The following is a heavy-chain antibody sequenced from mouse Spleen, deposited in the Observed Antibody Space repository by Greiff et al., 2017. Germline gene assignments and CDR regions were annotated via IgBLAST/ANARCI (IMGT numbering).Heavy chain of an antibody. J-gene: IGHJ4*01. CDR2: ISSGGSYT. V-gene: IGHV5-9-3*01. Sequence: EVHLVESGGGLVKPGGSLKLSCAASGFTFSSYAMSWVRQTPEKRLEWVATISSGGSYTYYPDSVKGRFTISRDNAKNTLYLQMSSLRSEDTAMYYCARPVGYWGQGTSVTVSS. CDR1: GFTFSSYA. CDR3: ARPVGY.